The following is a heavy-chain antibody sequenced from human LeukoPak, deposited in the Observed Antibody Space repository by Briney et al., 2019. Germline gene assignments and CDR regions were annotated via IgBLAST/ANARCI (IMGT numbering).Heavy chain of an antibody. CDR3: ARLAPDYADYWFDP. J-gene: IGHJ5*02. V-gene: IGHV5-51*01. Sequence: GESLKISCQTSGYDFSTKWIGWVRQMPGKGLEWMGIIYPLDSITRYSPSFQGHVTISADTSINTAYPQWTSLKPSDTAIYYCARLAPDYADYWFDPWGQGTLVTVSS. D-gene: IGHD4-17*01. CDR2: IYPLDSIT. CDR1: GYDFSTKW.